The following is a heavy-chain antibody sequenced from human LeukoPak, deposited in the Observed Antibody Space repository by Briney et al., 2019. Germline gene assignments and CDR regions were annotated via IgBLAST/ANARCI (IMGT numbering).Heavy chain of an antibody. CDR2: ISYDGSNK. Sequence: PGGSLRLSCAASGFTFSSYAMHWVRQAPGKGLEWVAVISYDGSNKYYADSVKGRFTISRDSSKNTLYLHLNSLRAEDTAVYYCARTLTVCSSTSCSNYYYYGMDVWGQGTTVTVSS. CDR1: GFTFSSYA. V-gene: IGHV3-30-3*01. CDR3: ARTLTVCSSTSCSNYYYYGMDV. D-gene: IGHD2-2*01. J-gene: IGHJ6*02.